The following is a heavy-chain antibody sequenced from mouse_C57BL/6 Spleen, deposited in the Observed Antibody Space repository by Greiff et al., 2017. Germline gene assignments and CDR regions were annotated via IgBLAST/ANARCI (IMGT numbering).Heavy chain of an antibody. Sequence: QVQLQQPGAELVKPGASVKLSCKASGYTFTSYWMQWVKQRPGQGLEWIGEIDPSDSYTNYNQKFKGKATLTVDTSSSTAYMQLSSLTSEDSAVYYWARRGTYTYFDYWGQGTTLPVSS. D-gene: IGHD5-1*01. CDR2: IDPSDSYT. CDR1: GYTFTSYW. J-gene: IGHJ2*01. CDR3: ARRGTYTYFDY. V-gene: IGHV1-50*01.